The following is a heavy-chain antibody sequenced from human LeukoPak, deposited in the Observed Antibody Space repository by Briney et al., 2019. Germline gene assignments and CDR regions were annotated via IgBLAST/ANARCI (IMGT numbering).Heavy chain of an antibody. V-gene: IGHV3-11*01. J-gene: IGHJ4*02. CDR1: GFTFSSYA. D-gene: IGHD6-19*01. CDR2: IDSSGSAI. CDR3: ATSLAVAAYYFDY. Sequence: GGSLRLSCAASGFTFSSYAMSWIRQAPGKGVEWVSYIDSSGSAIYYTDSVKGRFTISRDNAKKSLYLQMNSLRPEDTAVYYCATSLAVAAYYFDYWGQGTLVTVSS.